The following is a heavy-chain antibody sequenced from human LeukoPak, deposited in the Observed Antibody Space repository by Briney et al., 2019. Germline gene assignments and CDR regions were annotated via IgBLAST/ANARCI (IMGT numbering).Heavy chain of an antibody. J-gene: IGHJ3*02. CDR3: ARGPVGSHAFDI. CDR1: GGSISSSNW. D-gene: IGHD2-15*01. Sequence: SETLSLTCAVSGGSISSSNWWSWVRQPPGKGLEWIGEIYHSGSTNYNPSLKSRVTISVDTSKNQFSLKLSSVTAADTAVYYCARGPVGSHAFDIWGQGTMVTVSS. V-gene: IGHV4-4*02. CDR2: IYHSGST.